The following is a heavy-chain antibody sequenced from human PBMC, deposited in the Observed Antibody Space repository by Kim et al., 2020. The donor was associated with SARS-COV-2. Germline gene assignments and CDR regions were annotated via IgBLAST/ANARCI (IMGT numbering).Heavy chain of an antibody. D-gene: IGHD6-19*01. Sequence: SETLSLTCTVSGGSISSSSYYWGWIRQPPGKGLEWIGSIYYSGSTYYNPSLKSRVTISVDTSKNQFSLKLSSVTAADTAVYYCARERIAVAPWDYYYYGMDVWGQGTTVTVSS. J-gene: IGHJ6*02. CDR3: ARERIAVAPWDYYYYGMDV. CDR2: IYYSGST. CDR1: GGSISSSSYY. V-gene: IGHV4-39*07.